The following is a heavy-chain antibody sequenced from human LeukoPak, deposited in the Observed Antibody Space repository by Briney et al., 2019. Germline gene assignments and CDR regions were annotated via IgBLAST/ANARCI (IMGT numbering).Heavy chain of an antibody. V-gene: IGHV3-9*01. Sequence: GGSLRLSCAASGFTLDDYAMHWVRQAPGKGLEWVSGISWNSGSIGYADSVKGRFTISRDNAKNSLYLQMNSLRAEDTALYYCAKEVLYYPSRNFDYWGQGTLVTVSS. J-gene: IGHJ4*02. CDR3: AKEVLYYPSRNFDY. CDR2: ISWNSGSI. D-gene: IGHD2-8*01. CDR1: GFTLDDYA.